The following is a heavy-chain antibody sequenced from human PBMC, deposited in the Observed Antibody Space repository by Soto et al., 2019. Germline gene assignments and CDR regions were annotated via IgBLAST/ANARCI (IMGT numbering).Heavy chain of an antibody. CDR3: AREKSWYRAFDY. J-gene: IGHJ4*02. CDR2: INSDGSST. V-gene: IGHV3-74*01. CDR1: GFTFSSYW. D-gene: IGHD6-13*01. Sequence: PGGSLRLSCAASGFTFSSYWMHWVRQAPGKGLVWVSRINSDGSSTSYADSVKGRFTISRDNAKNTLYLQMNSLRAEDTAVYYCAREKSWYRAFDYWGQGTLVTSPQ.